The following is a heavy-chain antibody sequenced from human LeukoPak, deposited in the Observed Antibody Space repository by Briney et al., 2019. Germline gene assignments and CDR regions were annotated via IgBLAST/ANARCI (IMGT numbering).Heavy chain of an antibody. Sequence: PSETLSLTCAVYGGSFSGYYWSWIRQPPGKGLEWIGEINHSGSTNYNPSLKSRVTISVDTSKNQFSLKPSSVTAADTAVYYCARGRRMRYYFDYWGQGTLVTVSS. V-gene: IGHV4-34*01. CDR3: ARGRRMRYYFDY. J-gene: IGHJ4*02. CDR1: GGSFSGYY. D-gene: IGHD2-15*01. CDR2: INHSGST.